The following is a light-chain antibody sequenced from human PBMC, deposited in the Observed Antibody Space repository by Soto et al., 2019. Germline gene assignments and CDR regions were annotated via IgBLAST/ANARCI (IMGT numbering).Light chain of an antibody. CDR3: SSFTSNRIYV. Sequence: QSVLTQPTSVSGSPGQSITISCTGNHNDIGTYDYVSWYQQHPGRAPRLLIHGVTTRPSGISGRFPASKSGLTASLTISGLQPEDEADYYCSSFTSNRIYVFGPGTKLTVL. CDR1: HNDIGTYDY. J-gene: IGLJ1*01. V-gene: IGLV2-14*03. CDR2: GVT.